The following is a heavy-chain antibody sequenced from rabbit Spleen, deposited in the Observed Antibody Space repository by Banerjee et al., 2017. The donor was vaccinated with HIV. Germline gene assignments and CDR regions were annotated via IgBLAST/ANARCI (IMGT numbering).Heavy chain of an antibody. V-gene: IGHV1S40*01. D-gene: IGHD8-1*01. J-gene: IGHJ6*01. CDR2: IAGSSSGFT. CDR3: ARDTGSSFSSYGMDL. Sequence: QQLVESGGGLVKPGASLTLTCKASGFDLSSYYMCWVRQAPGKGLEWISCIAGSSSGFTYSATWAKGRFTITKTSSTTVTLQMTSLTAADTATYFCARDTGSSFSSYGMDLWGPGTLVTVS. CDR1: GFDLSSYY.